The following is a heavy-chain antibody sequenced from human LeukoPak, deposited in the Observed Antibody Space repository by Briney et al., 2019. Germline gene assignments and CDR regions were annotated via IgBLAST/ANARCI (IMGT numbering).Heavy chain of an antibody. CDR3: ARVLAAPSRVTFHYYYGMDV. J-gene: IGHJ6*02. Sequence: GGSLRLSCAASGFTFSSYAMHWVRQAPGKGLEWVAVISYDGSNKYYADSVKGRFTISRDNSKNTLYLQMNSLRAVDTAAYYCARVLAAPSRVTFHYYYGMDVWGQGTTVTVSS. CDR1: GFTFSSYA. V-gene: IGHV3-30-3*01. D-gene: IGHD4-23*01. CDR2: ISYDGSNK.